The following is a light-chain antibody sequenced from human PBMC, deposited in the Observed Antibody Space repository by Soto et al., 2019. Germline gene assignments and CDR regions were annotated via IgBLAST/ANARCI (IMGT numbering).Light chain of an antibody. CDR2: DAS. J-gene: IGKJ1*01. V-gene: IGKV1-5*01. CDR1: QSISRW. CDR3: HQYKSPWT. Sequence: DNQMTQSPSTLSASVGDRVTITCRASQSISRWLAWYQQKPGKAPKLMIYDASSLKSGVPSRFSGSGSGTEFTLTISSLQPDDSATYYCHQYKSPWTFGQGTKVEIK.